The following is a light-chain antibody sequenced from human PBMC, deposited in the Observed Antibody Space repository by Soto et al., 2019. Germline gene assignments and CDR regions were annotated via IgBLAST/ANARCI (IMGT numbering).Light chain of an antibody. CDR3: QQYGSSPST. Sequence: EIVLTQSPGTLSLSPRERATLSCRASQSISSSYLAWYQQKPGQAPRLLIYGASSRATGIPDRFSGSGSGTDFTLSISGLEPEDFAVYYCQQYGSSPSTFGPGTKVDIK. CDR2: GAS. CDR1: QSISSSY. V-gene: IGKV3-20*01. J-gene: IGKJ3*01.